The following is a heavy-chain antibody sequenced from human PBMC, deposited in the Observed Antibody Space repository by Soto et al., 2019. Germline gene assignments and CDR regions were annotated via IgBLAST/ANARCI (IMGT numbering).Heavy chain of an antibody. J-gene: IGHJ4*02. CDR3: ARASSSGSYYHY. Sequence: PGGSLRLSCAASGFTFSSYEMNWVRQAPGKGLEWVSYISSSGSTIYYADSVKGRFTISRDNAKNSLYLQMNSLRAEDTAVYYCARASSSGSYYHYWGQGTLVTVSS. CDR1: GFTFSSYE. V-gene: IGHV3-48*03. D-gene: IGHD1-26*01. CDR2: ISSSGSTI.